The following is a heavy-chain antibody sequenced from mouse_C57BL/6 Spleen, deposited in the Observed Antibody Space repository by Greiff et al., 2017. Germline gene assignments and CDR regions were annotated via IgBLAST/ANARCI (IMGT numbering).Heavy chain of an antibody. D-gene: IGHD2-10*02. CDR1: GFTFSSYA. Sequence: EVHLVESGGGLVKPGGSLKLSCAASGFTFSSYAMSWVRQTPEKRLEWVATISDGGSYTYYPDNVKGRFTISRDNAKNNLYLQMSHLKSEDTAMYYCARGDSIHFDYWGQGTTLTVSS. CDR2: ISDGGSYT. CDR3: ARGDSIHFDY. V-gene: IGHV5-4*01. J-gene: IGHJ2*01.